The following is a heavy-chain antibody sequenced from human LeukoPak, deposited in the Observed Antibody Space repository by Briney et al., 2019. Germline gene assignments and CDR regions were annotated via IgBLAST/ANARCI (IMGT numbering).Heavy chain of an antibody. D-gene: IGHD2-15*01. CDR2: ISYSGST. CDR3: ARDEGYCSGGSCFYHWFDP. Sequence: SETLSLTCTVSGGSISSGGYYWNWIRQHPGKGLEWIGYISYSGSTHYNPSLKSRVAISIDTSKNQFSLKLSSVTAADTAVYYCARDEGYCSGGSCFYHWFDPWGQGTLVTVSS. V-gene: IGHV4-31*03. J-gene: IGHJ5*02. CDR1: GGSISSGGYY.